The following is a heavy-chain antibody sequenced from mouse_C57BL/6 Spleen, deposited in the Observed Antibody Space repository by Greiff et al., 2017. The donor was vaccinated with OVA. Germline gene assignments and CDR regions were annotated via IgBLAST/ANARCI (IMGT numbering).Heavy chain of an antibody. CDR2: INYDGSST. D-gene: IGHD3-3*01. CDR1: GFTFSDYY. Sequence: EVKLVESEGGLVQPGSSMKLSCTASGFTFSDYYMAWVRQVPEKGLEWVANINYDGSSTYYLDSLKSRFIISRDNAKNILYLQMSSLKSEDTATYYCARERDGYFDVWGTGTTVTVSS. CDR3: ARERDGYFDV. J-gene: IGHJ1*03. V-gene: IGHV5-16*01.